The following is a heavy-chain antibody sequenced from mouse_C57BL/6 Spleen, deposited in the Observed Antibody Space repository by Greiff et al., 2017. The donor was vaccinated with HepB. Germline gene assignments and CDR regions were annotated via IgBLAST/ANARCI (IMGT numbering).Heavy chain of an antibody. J-gene: IGHJ2*01. V-gene: IGHV1-5*01. Sequence: VQLQQSGPELVKPGASVKISCKASGYAFSSSWMHWVKQRPGQGLEWIGAIYPGNSDTSYNQKFKGKAKLTAVTSASTAYMELSSLTNEDSAVYYCPIYDGYFDYWGQGTTLTVSS. D-gene: IGHD2-3*01. CDR1: GYAFSSSW. CDR3: PIYDGYFDY. CDR2: IYPGNSDT.